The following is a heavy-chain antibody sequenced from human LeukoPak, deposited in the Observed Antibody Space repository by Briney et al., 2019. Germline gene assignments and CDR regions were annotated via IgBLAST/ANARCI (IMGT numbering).Heavy chain of an antibody. CDR2: IYTSGST. Sequence: SETLSLTCTVSGGSISSYYWSWIRQPAGKGLEWIGRIYTSGSTNYNPSLKSRVTMSVDTSKNQFSLKPSSVTAADTAVYYCARVNNYYSSGSYLIDYWGQGTLVTVSS. D-gene: IGHD3-10*01. CDR3: ARVNNYYSSGSYLIDY. J-gene: IGHJ4*02. CDR1: GGSISSYY. V-gene: IGHV4-4*07.